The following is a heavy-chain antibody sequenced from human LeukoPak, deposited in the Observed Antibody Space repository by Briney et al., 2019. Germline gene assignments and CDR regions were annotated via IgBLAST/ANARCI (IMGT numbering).Heavy chain of an antibody. V-gene: IGHV3-66*01. CDR3: ASVSLVRAVAFDY. Sequence: SGGSLRLSCAASGFTVSSNYMSWVRQAPGKGLEWVSVIYSGGSTYYADSVKGRFTISRDNSKNTLYLQMNSPRAEDTAVYYCASVSLVRAVAFDYWGQGTLVTVSS. CDR1: GFTVSSNY. D-gene: IGHD6-19*01. CDR2: IYSGGST. J-gene: IGHJ4*02.